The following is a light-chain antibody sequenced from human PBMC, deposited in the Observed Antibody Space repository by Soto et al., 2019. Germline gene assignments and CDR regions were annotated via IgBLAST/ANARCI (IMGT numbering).Light chain of an antibody. CDR3: TSHTTTSPPVL. CDR2: DVR. J-gene: IGLJ2*01. Sequence: QSVLTQPASVSGSPGQSITISCTGTSSDVGGFNFVSWYQQHPGKAPKLMIYDVRHRPSGVSDRFSGSKSGNTASLTIYGLQAEDEADYYCTSHTTTSPPVLFGGGTKLTVL. CDR1: SSDVGGFNF. V-gene: IGLV2-14*03.